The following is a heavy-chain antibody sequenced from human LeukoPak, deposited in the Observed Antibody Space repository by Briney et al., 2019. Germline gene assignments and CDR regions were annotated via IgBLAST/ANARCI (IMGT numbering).Heavy chain of an antibody. V-gene: IGHV5-10-1*01. CDR2: IATSDSYA. CDR1: GSCFTTYL. J-gene: IGHJ4*02. D-gene: IGHD3-10*01. Sequence: GASLRISCKGSGSCFTTYLINWVRQMPGKGLEWMGKIATSDSYATYSPSFHGHVSISADQSISTAYLQWSSLKASDTAMYYCARRDITMVRGIIKPFDYWGQGTLVTVSS. CDR3: ARRDITMVRGIIKPFDY.